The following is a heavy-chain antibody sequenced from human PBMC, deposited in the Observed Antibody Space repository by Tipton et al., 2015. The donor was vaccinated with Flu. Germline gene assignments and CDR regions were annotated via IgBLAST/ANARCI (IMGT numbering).Heavy chain of an antibody. CDR1: GGSISSYY. Sequence: LRLSCTVSGGSISSYYWSWIRQPPGKGLEWIGYIYYSGSTNYNPSLKSRVTISVDTSKNQFSLKLSSVTAADTAVYYCARRTALASRDGYNYLWNYYGMDVWGQGTTVTVSS. V-gene: IGHV4-59*08. CDR2: IYYSGST. D-gene: IGHD5-24*01. CDR3: ARRTALASRDGYNYLWNYYGMDV. J-gene: IGHJ6*02.